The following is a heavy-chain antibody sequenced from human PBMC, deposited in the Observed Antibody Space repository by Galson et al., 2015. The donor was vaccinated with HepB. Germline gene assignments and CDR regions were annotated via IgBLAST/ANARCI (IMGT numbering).Heavy chain of an antibody. CDR3: ARGALVGVVGGGQNNWCAP. J-gene: IGHJ5*02. Sequence: SVKVSCKASGYTFSTYSITWVRQAPGQGLEWMGRISPYNRNTKYARKFQGRVTMTTDTSTSTAYMELRSLRSDDTAFYYCARGALVGVVGGGQNNWCAPWGQGPLVTGPS. CDR2: ISPYNRNT. CDR1: GYTFSTYS. V-gene: IGHV1-18*01. D-gene: IGHD2-15*01.